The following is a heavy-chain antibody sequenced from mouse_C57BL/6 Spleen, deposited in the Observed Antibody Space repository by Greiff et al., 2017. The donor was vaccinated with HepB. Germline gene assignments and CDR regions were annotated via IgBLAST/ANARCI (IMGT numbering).Heavy chain of an antibody. CDR3: TPKASFAY. D-gene: IGHD6-1*01. J-gene: IGHJ3*01. V-gene: IGHV1-15*01. Sequence: QVQLQQSGAELVRPGASVTLSCKASGYTFTDYEMHWVKQTPVHGLEWIGAIDPETGGTAYNQKFKGKAILTADKSSSTAHMELRSLTSEDSAVYYCTPKASFAYWGQGTLVTVSA. CDR1: GYTFTDYE. CDR2: IDPETGGT.